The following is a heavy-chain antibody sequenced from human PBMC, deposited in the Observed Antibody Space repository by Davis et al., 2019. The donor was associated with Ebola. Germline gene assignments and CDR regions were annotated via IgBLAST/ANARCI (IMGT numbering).Heavy chain of an antibody. CDR1: GYTFTGYY. CDR3: ARAVRYSAVVSRSSRKYYFDY. V-gene: IGHV1-2*06. CDR2: INPNSGGT. Sequence: ASVKVSCKASGYTFTGYYMHWVRQAPGQGLEWMGRINPNSGGTNYAQKFQGRVTMTRDTSISTAYMELSRLRSDDTAVYYCARAVRYSAVVSRSSRKYYFDYWGQGTLVTVSS. D-gene: IGHD3-22*01. J-gene: IGHJ4*02.